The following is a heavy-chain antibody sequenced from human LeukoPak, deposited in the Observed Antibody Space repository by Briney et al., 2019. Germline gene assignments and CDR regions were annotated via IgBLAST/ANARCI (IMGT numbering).Heavy chain of an antibody. CDR3: ARYDSTVNWFDP. CDR1: GYTFTGYY. CDR2: INPNSGGT. D-gene: IGHD3-22*01. Sequence: ASVKVSCKASGYTFTGYYINWVRQAPGQGLEWMGWINPNSGGTNYAQRFQGRVTVTRDTSISTAYMELSRLRSDDTAFYYCARYDSTVNWFDPWGQGTLVTVSS. J-gene: IGHJ5*02. V-gene: IGHV1-2*02.